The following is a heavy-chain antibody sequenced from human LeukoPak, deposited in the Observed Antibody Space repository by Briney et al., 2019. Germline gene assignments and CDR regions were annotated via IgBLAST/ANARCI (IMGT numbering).Heavy chain of an antibody. V-gene: IGHV3-23*01. CDR1: GFTFSSYS. J-gene: IGHJ4*02. Sequence: GGSLRLSCAASGFTFSSYSMSWVRQAPGKGLEWVSLISGSGDNTYYADSVKGRFTISRDNSKNTLYLQMNSLRAEDTAVYYCARDYYDSSRGFDYWGQGTLVTVSS. D-gene: IGHD3-22*01. CDR2: ISGSGDNT. CDR3: ARDYYDSSRGFDY.